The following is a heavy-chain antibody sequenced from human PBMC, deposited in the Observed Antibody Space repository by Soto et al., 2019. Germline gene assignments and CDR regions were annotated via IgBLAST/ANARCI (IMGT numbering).Heavy chain of an antibody. CDR2: IYYSGTT. V-gene: IGHV4-39*01. Sequence: SETLSLTCTVSGGSISSSSYYWGWIRQPPGKGLEWIGSIYYSGTTYYNPSLKSRVTISVDTSKNQFSLRLSSVTAADTAVYYCARQPDYGGYPRWFDPWGQGTLVTVSS. CDR1: GGSISSSSYY. CDR3: ARQPDYGGYPRWFDP. J-gene: IGHJ5*02. D-gene: IGHD4-17*01.